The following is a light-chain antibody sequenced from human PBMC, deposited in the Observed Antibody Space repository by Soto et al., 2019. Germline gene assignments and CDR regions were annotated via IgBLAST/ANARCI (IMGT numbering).Light chain of an antibody. J-gene: IGLJ1*01. V-gene: IGLV2-14*01. Sequence: QSALTQPDSVSASPGQSITISGTGTTSDVGGYNYVSWYQQHPGKVPKLLIHEVSNRPSGVSDRFSGSKSGNTASLTISGLQAEDEADYYCLSKTSSISYVFGTGTKVTVL. CDR3: LSKTSSISYV. CDR1: TSDVGGYNY. CDR2: EVS.